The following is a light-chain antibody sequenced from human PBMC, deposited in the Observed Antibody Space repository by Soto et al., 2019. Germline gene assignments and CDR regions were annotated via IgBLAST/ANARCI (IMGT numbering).Light chain of an antibody. CDR2: GAF. V-gene: IGKV1-39*01. CDR1: QNIGDS. CDR3: QHSWT. J-gene: IGKJ2*01. Sequence: DIQMTQSPSSLSASVGDRVTITCRISQNIGDSLNWYQQKPGKAPKLLTYGAFNLQSGVPSRFSGSGAGTDFTLTVSSLQPEDFASYYCQHSWTFGQGNKLEI.